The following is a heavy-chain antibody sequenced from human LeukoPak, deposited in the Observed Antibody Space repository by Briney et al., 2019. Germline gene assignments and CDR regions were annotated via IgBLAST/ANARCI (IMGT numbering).Heavy chain of an antibody. J-gene: IGHJ4*02. V-gene: IGHV4-30-2*01. D-gene: IGHD1-7*01. CDR3: ARELELTFDY. Sequence: PSETLSLTCTVSGGSISSGGYYWSWIRQPPGKGLEWIGYIYHSGSTYYNPSLKSRVTISVDTSKNQFSLKLSSVTAADTAVYYCARELELTFDYWGQGTLVTVSS. CDR1: GGSISSGGYY. CDR2: IYHSGST.